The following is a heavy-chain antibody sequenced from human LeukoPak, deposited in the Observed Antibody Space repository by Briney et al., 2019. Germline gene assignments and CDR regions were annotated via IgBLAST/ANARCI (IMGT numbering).Heavy chain of an antibody. J-gene: IGHJ6*03. CDR3: AKAPVGPAAIGYYMDV. Sequence: GGSLRLSCAASGFTFSSYGMHWVRQAPGKGLEWVASIRYDGNNKYYVDSVKGRFTISRDNSKNTLYPQMNSLRAEDTAVYYCAKAPVGPAAIGYYMDVWGKGTTVTVSS. D-gene: IGHD2-2*01. CDR1: GFTFSSYG. V-gene: IGHV3-30*02. CDR2: IRYDGNNK.